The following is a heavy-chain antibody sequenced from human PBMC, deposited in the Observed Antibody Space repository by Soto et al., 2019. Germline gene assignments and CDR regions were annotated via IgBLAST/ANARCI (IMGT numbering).Heavy chain of an antibody. J-gene: IGHJ4*02. V-gene: IGHV1-3*01. CDR3: ARAPTPVLRFLEWLLLFDY. D-gene: IGHD3-3*01. CDR1: GYTFTSYA. CDR2: INAGNGNT. Sequence: EASVKVSCKASGYTFTSYAMHWVRQAPGQRLEWMGWINAGNGNTKYSQKFQGRVTITRDTSASTAYMELSSLRSEDTAVYYCARAPTPVLRFLEWLLLFDYWGQGTLVTVSS.